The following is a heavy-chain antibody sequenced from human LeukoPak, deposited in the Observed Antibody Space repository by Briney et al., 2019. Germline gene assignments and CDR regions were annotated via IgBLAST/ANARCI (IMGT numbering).Heavy chain of an antibody. Sequence: GGSLRLSCAASGFTFDDYAMHWVQQAPGKGLGWVSGISWNSGSIGYADSVKGRFTISRDNAKNSLYLQMNSLRAEDTALYYCAKSVAGILLNWFDPWGQGTLVTVSS. J-gene: IGHJ5*02. D-gene: IGHD6-19*01. V-gene: IGHV3-9*01. CDR2: ISWNSGSI. CDR1: GFTFDDYA. CDR3: AKSVAGILLNWFDP.